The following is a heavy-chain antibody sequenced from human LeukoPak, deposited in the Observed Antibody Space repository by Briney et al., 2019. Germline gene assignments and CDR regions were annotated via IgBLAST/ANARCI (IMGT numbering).Heavy chain of an antibody. CDR3: ARDAAYVTFDY. V-gene: IGHV3-30*02. CDR1: GFTFNNYG. CDR2: IRYDGSNK. J-gene: IGHJ4*02. D-gene: IGHD2-21*01. Sequence: GGSLRLSCAASGFTFNNYGIHWVRQAPGKGLEWVAFIRYDGSNKYYADSVKGRFTISRDNSKNTLYLEMGSLRVEDRAVYYCARDAAYVTFDYWGQGTLVTVSS.